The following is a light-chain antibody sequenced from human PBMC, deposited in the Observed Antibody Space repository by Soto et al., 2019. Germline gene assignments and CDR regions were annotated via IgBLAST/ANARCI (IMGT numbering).Light chain of an antibody. CDR1: QTINRY. Sequence: IQMTQSPSSLSASVGDRVTITCRASQTINRYLNWYQQKPGKAPKLLIYAASNLQSGVPSRFTGSGSGTDFTLTISSLQPEDFATYYCQQSYGPPPTFGQGTKVE. J-gene: IGKJ1*01. V-gene: IGKV1-39*01. CDR2: AAS. CDR3: QQSYGPPPT.